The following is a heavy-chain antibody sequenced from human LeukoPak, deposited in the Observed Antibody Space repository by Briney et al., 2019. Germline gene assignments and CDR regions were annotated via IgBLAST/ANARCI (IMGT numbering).Heavy chain of an antibody. CDR1: GFTFSSYW. J-gene: IGHJ4*02. CDR3: ARGGGIYGLWDY. CDR2: IYSDGSSY. V-gene: IGHV3-74*03. Sequence: GGSLRLSCAASGFTFSSYWMHWVRQAPGEGLVWVSRIYSDGSSYTADSVKGRFTISRDNAKDTLYLQMNSLRVEDTAVYYCARGGGIYGLWDYWGQGTLVTVSS. D-gene: IGHD1-26*01.